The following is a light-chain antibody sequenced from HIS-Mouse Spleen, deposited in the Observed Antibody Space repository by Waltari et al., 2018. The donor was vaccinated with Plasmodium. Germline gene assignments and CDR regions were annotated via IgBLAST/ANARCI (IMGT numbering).Light chain of an antibody. CDR3: QQYNNWSFT. Sequence: EILMTQYPATLSVSPGERSTLSCRASQSVSSNLVWYQQKPGQAPRPLIYGASTRATGIPARFSGSGSGTEFTLNISSLQSEDFAVYYCQQYNNWSFTFGPGTKVDIK. V-gene: IGKV3-15*01. CDR2: GAS. CDR1: QSVSSN. J-gene: IGKJ3*01.